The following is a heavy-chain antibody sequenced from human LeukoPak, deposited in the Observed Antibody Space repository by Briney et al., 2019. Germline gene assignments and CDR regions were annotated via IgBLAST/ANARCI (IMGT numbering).Heavy chain of an antibody. CDR3: ARTPDYYGSGSYPRGAFDI. J-gene: IGHJ3*02. CDR2: INPSGGST. Sequence: ASVKVSCKASGYTFTSYYMHWVRQAPGQGLEWMGIINPSGGSTSYAQKFQGRVTMTRDTSTSTVYMELSSLRSEDTAVYYCARTPDYYGSGSYPRGAFDIWGQGTMVTVSS. V-gene: IGHV1-46*01. CDR1: GYTFTSYY. D-gene: IGHD3-10*01.